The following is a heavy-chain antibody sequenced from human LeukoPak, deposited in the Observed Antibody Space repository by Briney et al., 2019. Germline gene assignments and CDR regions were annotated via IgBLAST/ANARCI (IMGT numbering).Heavy chain of an antibody. CDR1: GFTFNNYA. D-gene: IGHD6-13*01. V-gene: IGHV3-23*01. Sequence: GGPLRLSCVASGFTFNNYAMSWVRQAPGRGLEWASSTAGSGISKDYADSVKGRFTISKDKSKNTLYLQMSSLRAEDTAVYYCVKETLGAAAGPFDYWGQGTLVTVSS. CDR3: VKETLGAAAGPFDY. J-gene: IGHJ4*02. CDR2: TAGSGISK.